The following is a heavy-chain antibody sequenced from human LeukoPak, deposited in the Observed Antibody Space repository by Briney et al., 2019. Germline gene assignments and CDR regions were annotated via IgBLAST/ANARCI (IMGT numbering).Heavy chain of an antibody. CDR1: GFTFSIYA. D-gene: IGHD4-17*01. J-gene: IGHJ4*02. CDR3: AREDYGEPFDY. CDR2: ITASGDST. Sequence: PGGSLRLSCAASGFTFSIYAMSWVRQAPGKGLEWVSAITASGDSTYSADSVKGRFTISRDNAKNSLFLQMNSLRAEDTAVYYCAREDYGEPFDYWGQGTLVTVSS. V-gene: IGHV3-23*01.